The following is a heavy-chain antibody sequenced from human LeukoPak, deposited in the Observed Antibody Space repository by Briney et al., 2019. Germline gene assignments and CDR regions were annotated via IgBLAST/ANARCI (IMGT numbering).Heavy chain of an antibody. CDR3: ARGGGLQDY. D-gene: IGHD5-24*01. CDR1: GFTFSSYA. V-gene: IGHV3-30*03. Sequence: GGSLRLSCAASGFTFSSYAMHWVRQAPGKGLEWVAAISYDGSNKYYADSVKGRFTISADNSKNTLYLQMNSLRIEDTAVYYCARGGGLQDYWGQGTLVTVSS. CDR2: ISYDGSNK. J-gene: IGHJ4*02.